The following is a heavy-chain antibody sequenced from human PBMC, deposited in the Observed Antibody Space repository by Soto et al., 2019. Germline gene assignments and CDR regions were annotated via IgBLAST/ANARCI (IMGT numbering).Heavy chain of an antibody. J-gene: IGHJ6*02. V-gene: IGHV5-51*01. Sequence: GESLKISCKGSGDSFTNSWIGWVRQMPGKGLDWMGIIYPADSDTRYNPSFQGQVTISADKSISTVFLQWGSLEASDTAIYYCARHSPSTRTSYFYFGMDVWGQGTTVTVSS. CDR3: ARHSPSTRTSYFYFGMDV. CDR1: GDSFTNSW. D-gene: IGHD1-1*01. CDR2: IYPADSDT.